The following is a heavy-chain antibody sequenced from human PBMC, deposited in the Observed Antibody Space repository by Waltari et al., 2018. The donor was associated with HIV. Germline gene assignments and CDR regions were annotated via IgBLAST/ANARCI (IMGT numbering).Heavy chain of an antibody. Sequence: VESGGGVAQPGESRKLSCRGSGFNFGNYWMRWVRQPPGKGLEWLANVKEDGTEEYYLESMKGRFTIYRENDKSTMYLQMDNLRVDDTAMYHCTRGAIYSSGPFDAFDVWGPGTSVVVSS. V-gene: IGHV3-7*03. CDR1: GFNFGNYW. J-gene: IGHJ3*01. D-gene: IGHD3-22*01. CDR3: TRGAIYSSGPFDAFDV. CDR2: VKEDGTEE.